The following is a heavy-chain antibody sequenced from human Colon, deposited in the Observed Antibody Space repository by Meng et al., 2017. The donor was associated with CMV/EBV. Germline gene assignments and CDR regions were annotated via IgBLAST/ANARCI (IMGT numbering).Heavy chain of an antibody. CDR2: ITHTSDT. J-gene: IGHJ4*02. CDR1: GFTFSSYS. V-gene: IGHV3-21*06. CDR3: ARGWPPDY. Sequence: GGSLRLSCSTSGFTFSSYSLNWVRQAPGKGLEWVSSITHTSDTYYADSLKGRFTLSRDNAQNSVYLQMDSLTAEDTAIYYGARGWPPDYWGQGTLVTVSS. D-gene: IGHD6-13*01.